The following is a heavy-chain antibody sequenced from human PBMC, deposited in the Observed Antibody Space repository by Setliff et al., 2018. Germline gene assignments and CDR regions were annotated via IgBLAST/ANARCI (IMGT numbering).Heavy chain of an antibody. CDR3: ARDLSTTVMTRSWYYFDY. J-gene: IGHJ4*02. V-gene: IGHV5-51*01. D-gene: IGHD4-17*01. CDR1: GYRFTSYW. Sequence: PGESLKISCKGSGYRFTSYWIGWVRQMPGKGLEWMGIIYPGDSDTRYSPSFQGQVTISADKSISTAYLQWSSLKASDTAMYYCARDLSTTVMTRSWYYFDYWGQGTLVTVSS. CDR2: IYPGDSDT.